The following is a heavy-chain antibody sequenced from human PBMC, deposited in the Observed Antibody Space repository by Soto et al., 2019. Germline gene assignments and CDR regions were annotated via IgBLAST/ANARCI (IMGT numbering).Heavy chain of an antibody. CDR1: GFTFDDYG. CDR2: IIWNGGST. V-gene: IGHV3-20*01. CDR3: ARIGLLRGVNNYYMDV. Sequence: GGSLRLSCAASGFTFDDYGMSWVRQAPGKGLEWVSGIIWNGGSTHYADSVKGRFTISRDNAKNSLYLQMNSLRDEDTALYHCARIGLLRGVNNYYMDVWGKGTTVTVSS. J-gene: IGHJ6*03. D-gene: IGHD3-10*01.